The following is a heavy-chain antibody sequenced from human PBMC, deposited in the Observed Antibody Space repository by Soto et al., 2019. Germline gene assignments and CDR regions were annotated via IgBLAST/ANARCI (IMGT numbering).Heavy chain of an antibody. D-gene: IGHD2-15*01. Sequence: TSETLSLTCTVSGGSISSYYWSWIRQPPGKGLEWIGYIYYSGSTNYNPSLKSRVTISVDTSKNQFSLKLSSVTAADTAVYYCASPYCSGGSCYPYYFDYWCQGTLVTVSS. CDR1: GGSISSYY. CDR2: IYYSGST. V-gene: IGHV4-59*01. CDR3: ASPYCSGGSCYPYYFDY. J-gene: IGHJ4*02.